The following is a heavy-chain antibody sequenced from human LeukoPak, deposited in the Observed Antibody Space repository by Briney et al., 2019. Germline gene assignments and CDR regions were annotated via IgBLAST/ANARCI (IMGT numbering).Heavy chain of an antibody. D-gene: IGHD2-15*01. CDR1: RYTFTSYD. J-gene: IGHJ3*02. CDR2: MNPNSGNT. CDR3: AIAGYCSGGSCHHIDAFDI. Sequence: ASVKVSCKASRYTFTSYDINWVRQATGQGLEWMGWMNPNSGNTGYAQKFQGRVTMTRNTSISTAYMELSSLRSEDTAVYYCAIAGYCSGGSCHHIDAFDIWGQGTMVTVSS. V-gene: IGHV1-8*01.